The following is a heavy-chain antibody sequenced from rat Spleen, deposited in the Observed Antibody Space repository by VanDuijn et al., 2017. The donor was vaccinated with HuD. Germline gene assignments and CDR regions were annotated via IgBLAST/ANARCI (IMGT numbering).Heavy chain of an antibody. D-gene: IGHD1-12*01. CDR2: ISYGDSSGHSST. CDR1: GFTFSDFY. V-gene: IGHV5-22*01. J-gene: IGHJ2*01. Sequence: EVQLVESDGGLVQPGRSLKLSCAASGFTFSDFYMAWVRQAPTKGLEWVATISYGDSSGHSSTYYRDSVKGRFTISRDNAKSTLYLQMNSLRSEDTATYYCASQRTMIDWGQGVMVTVSS. CDR3: ASQRTMID.